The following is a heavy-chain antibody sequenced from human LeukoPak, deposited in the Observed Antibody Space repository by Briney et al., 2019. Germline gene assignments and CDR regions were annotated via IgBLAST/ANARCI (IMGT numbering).Heavy chain of an antibody. J-gene: IGHJ4*02. CDR2: IYYSGST. CDR3: ARDEGYGDSHCFDY. CDR1: GGSISSGGYY. D-gene: IGHD4-17*01. V-gene: IGHV4-31*03. Sequence: PSETLSLTCTVSGGSISSGGYYWSWIRQHPGKGLEWIGYIYYSGSTYYNPSLKSRVTISVDTSKNQFSLKLSSVTAADTAVYYCARDEGYGDSHCFDYWGQGTLVTVSS.